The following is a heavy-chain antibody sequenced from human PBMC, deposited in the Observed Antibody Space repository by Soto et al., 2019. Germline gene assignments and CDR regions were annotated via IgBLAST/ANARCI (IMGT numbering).Heavy chain of an antibody. J-gene: IGHJ6*02. CDR2: IKSKTDGGTT. V-gene: IGHV3-15*01. CDR3: TPGMTSRGMDV. Sequence: EVQLVESGGGLVKPGGSLRLSCAASGFTFSNAWMSWVRQAPGKGLEWVGRIKSKTDGGTTDYAAPVKGRFTISRDDSKNTLYLQMNRLKTEDTAVYYCTPGMTSRGMDVWGQGTPVNGSS. CDR1: GFTFSNAW. D-gene: IGHD2-21*02.